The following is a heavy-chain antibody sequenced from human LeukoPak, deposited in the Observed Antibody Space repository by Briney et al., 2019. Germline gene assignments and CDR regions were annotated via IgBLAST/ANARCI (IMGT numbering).Heavy chain of an antibody. CDR2: IYYSGRT. Sequence: SETLSLTCSVSGDSVSRSDSYWDWIRQPPGKGLERIGTIYYSGRTYYSPSLKSRVTMSVDPSNNQFSLTLRPVTAADTAVYYCARRRYYDGSGYLEWGQGTLLSVSS. CDR3: ARRRYYDGSGYLE. D-gene: IGHD3-22*01. CDR1: GDSVSRSDSY. V-gene: IGHV4-39*01. J-gene: IGHJ1*01.